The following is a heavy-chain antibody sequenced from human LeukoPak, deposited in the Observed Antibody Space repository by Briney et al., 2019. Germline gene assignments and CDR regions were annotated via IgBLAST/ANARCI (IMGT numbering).Heavy chain of an antibody. Sequence: ASVKLSCKALGYVFGDHPVQWVRQAPVKGLEWLAGISPDAGAVRYGDTFKGRLTLSRDKATTTTYMELNGLTSDDTAVYYCSSHYGPGPVWGQGTQVTASS. CDR1: GYVFGDHP. J-gene: IGHJ4*02. CDR2: ISPDAGAV. D-gene: IGHD4-17*01. CDR3: SSHYGPGPV. V-gene: IGHV1-2*02.